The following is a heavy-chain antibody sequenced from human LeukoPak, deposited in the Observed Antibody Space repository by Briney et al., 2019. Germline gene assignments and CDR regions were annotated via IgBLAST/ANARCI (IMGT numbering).Heavy chain of an antibody. CDR2: VFNNGGT. CDR1: GGSIGSYH. CDR3: VASYGGYVLDY. Sequence: PSETLSLTCSVSGGSIGSYHWNWIRQPSGKGLEWIGTVFNNGGTKHNPSLKSRVAISVDTSKNQFALKLSSVTAADTAVYYCVASYGGYVLDYWGQGALVIVSS. D-gene: IGHD5-12*01. J-gene: IGHJ4*02. V-gene: IGHV4-59*01.